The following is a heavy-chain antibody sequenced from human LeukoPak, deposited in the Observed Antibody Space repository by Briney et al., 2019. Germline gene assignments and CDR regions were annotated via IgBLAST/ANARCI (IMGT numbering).Heavy chain of an antibody. Sequence: GEPLKISCKGSGYSFTSYWIGWVRQMPGKGLEWMGIIYPGDSDTRYSPSFQGQVTISADKSISTAYLQWSSLKASDTAMYYCARLRGSGSYPGYFDYWGQGTLVTVSS. CDR3: ARLRGSGSYPGYFDY. CDR2: IYPGDSDT. J-gene: IGHJ4*02. CDR1: GYSFTSYW. D-gene: IGHD3-10*01. V-gene: IGHV5-51*01.